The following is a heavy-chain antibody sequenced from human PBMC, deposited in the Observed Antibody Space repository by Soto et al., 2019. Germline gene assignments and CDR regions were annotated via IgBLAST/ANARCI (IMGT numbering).Heavy chain of an antibody. D-gene: IGHD6-19*01. CDR3: VKEGYMRSDWYGQFDY. J-gene: IGHJ4*02. Sequence: PGVSLRLSWSASGFTFNSYAMHWVRQAPGKGLEFVSAISSYGADTYYADSVKGRFAISRDNSKNTLYLQMSSLRAEDTALYYCVKEGYMRSDWYGQFDYWGQGALVTVSS. CDR1: GFTFNSYA. V-gene: IGHV3-64D*06. CDR2: ISSYGADT.